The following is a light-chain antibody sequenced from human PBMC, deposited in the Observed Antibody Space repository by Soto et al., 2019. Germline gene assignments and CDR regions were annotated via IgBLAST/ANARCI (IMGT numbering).Light chain of an antibody. V-gene: IGKV3-15*01. Sequence: EIVMTQSPATLSVSPGERATLSCRASQSVSSNLAWYQQQHGQATSLLLYGASTRATGIPDRFSGSGSGTEFTLTIRSMQSEDFAVYYCQQYNNWPRTFGQGTKVDIK. CDR1: QSVSSN. CDR2: GAS. J-gene: IGKJ1*01. CDR3: QQYNNWPRT.